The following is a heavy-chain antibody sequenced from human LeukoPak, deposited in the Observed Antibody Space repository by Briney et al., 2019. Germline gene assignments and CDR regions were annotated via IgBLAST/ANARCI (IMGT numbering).Heavy chain of an antibody. Sequence: PGASLRLSCAASGFTFGNYAMNWVRQGPGKGLEYISGISAIGGSTYDADSVKGRFIISRDNSKNTVYLQMYSLRAADTAVYYCAKAQDSRGWYVHFDSWGQGTLVTVSS. CDR3: AKAQDSRGWYVHFDS. CDR1: GFTFGNYA. D-gene: IGHD6-19*01. V-gene: IGHV3-23*01. J-gene: IGHJ4*02. CDR2: ISAIGGST.